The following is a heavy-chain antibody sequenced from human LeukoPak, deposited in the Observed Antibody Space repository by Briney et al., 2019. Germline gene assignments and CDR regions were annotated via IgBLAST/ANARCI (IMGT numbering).Heavy chain of an antibody. V-gene: IGHV4-59*01. CDR2: IYNSGST. CDR1: GGSISSYY. Sequence: PSETLSLTCTVSGGSISSYYWSWIRQPPGKGLEWIGYIYNSGSTKYNPSLKSRVTISVDTSKNQFSLKLSSVTAADTAVYYCARAGSSSSWYYYYYYMDVWGKGTTVTVSS. J-gene: IGHJ6*03. D-gene: IGHD6-6*01. CDR3: ARAGSSSSWYYYYYYMDV.